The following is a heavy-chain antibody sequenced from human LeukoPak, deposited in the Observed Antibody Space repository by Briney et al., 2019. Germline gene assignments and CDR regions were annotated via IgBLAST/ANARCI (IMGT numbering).Heavy chain of an antibody. V-gene: IGHV3-23*01. D-gene: IGHD3-10*01. J-gene: IGHJ4*02. Sequence: GGSLRLSCAASGFTFSSYAMSWVRQAPGKGLEWVSAISGSGGSTYYADSVKGRFTISRDNSKNTLCLQMNSLRAEDTAVYYCAKAGSGFDYFDYWGQGTLVTVSS. CDR2: ISGSGGST. CDR3: AKAGSGFDYFDY. CDR1: GFTFSSYA.